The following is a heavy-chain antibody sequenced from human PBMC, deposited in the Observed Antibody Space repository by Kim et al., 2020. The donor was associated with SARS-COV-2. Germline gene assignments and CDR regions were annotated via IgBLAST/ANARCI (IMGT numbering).Heavy chain of an antibody. D-gene: IGHD2-2*02. J-gene: IGHJ4*02. CDR2: IFYSGIT. Sequence: SETLSLTCTVSGGSVNSAHYYWSWIRQPPGKELEWIGYIFYSGITNDNPSLKSRLTISIDTSKNQFSLSLISVTAADTALYYCARAYRGSNYFDYWGQGTLLTVSS. CDR1: GGSVNSAHYY. CDR3: ARAYRGSNYFDY. V-gene: IGHV4-61*01.